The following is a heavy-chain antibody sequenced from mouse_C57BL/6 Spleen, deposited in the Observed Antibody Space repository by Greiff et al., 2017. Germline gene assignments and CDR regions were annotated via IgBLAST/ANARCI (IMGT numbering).Heavy chain of an antibody. CDR3: ARLDDYDGDYYAMDY. D-gene: IGHD2-4*01. J-gene: IGHJ4*01. CDR2: INPNYGTT. V-gene: IGHV1-39*01. CDR1: GYSFTDYN. Sequence: EVKLQQSGPELVKPGASVKISCKASGYSFTDYNMNWVKQSNGKSLEWIGVINPNYGTTSYNQKFKGKATLTVDQSSSTAYMQLNSLTSEDSAVYYCARLDDYDGDYYAMDYWGQGTSVTVSS.